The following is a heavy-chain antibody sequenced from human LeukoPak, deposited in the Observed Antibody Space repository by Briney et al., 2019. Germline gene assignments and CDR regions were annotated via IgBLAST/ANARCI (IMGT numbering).Heavy chain of an antibody. CDR2: ISSSSSII. CDR1: GFTFSSYS. V-gene: IGHV3-48*01. CDR3: ARGYYDSSGYFYFDH. D-gene: IGHD3-22*01. J-gene: IGHJ4*02. Sequence: GGSLRLSCAASGFTFSSYSMNWVRQAPGKGLEWVSYISSSSSIIYYADSVRGRFTISRDNAKNSLYLQMNSLRGDDTAVYYCARGYYDSSGYFYFDHWGQGTLVTVSS.